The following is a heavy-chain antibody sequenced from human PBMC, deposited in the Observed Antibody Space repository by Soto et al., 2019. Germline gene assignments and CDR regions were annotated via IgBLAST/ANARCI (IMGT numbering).Heavy chain of an antibody. CDR1: GFTFSSYE. CDR2: ISSSGSTI. CDR3: ARDILEGKASAPFDY. Sequence: PGGSLRLSCAASGFTFSSYEMNWVRQAPGKGLEWVSYISSSGSTIYYADSVKGRFTISRDNAKNSLYLQMNSLRAEDTAVYYCARDILEGKASAPFDYWGQGTLVTVSS. D-gene: IGHD3-10*01. J-gene: IGHJ4*02. V-gene: IGHV3-48*03.